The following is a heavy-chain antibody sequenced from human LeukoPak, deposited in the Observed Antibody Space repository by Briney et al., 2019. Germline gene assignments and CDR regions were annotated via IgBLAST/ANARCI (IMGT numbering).Heavy chain of an antibody. J-gene: IGHJ3*02. V-gene: IGHV4-4*07. CDR3: ARDGVVPAAPNDAFDI. CDR2: IYTSGST. Sequence: PSETLSLTCTVSGGSISSYYWSWIRQPAGKGLEWIGRIYTSGSTNYNPSLKSRVTMSVDTSKNQFPLKLSSVTAADTAVYYCARDGVVPAAPNDAFDIWGQGTMVTVSS. CDR1: GGSISSYY. D-gene: IGHD2-2*01.